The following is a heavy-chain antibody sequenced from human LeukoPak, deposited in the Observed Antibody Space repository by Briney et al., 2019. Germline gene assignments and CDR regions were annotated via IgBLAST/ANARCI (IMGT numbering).Heavy chain of an antibody. V-gene: IGHV4-38-2*02. Sequence: PSETLSLTCAVSGYSISSGYYWGWIRQPPGKGLEWIGSIYHSGSTYYNPSLKSRVTISVDTSKNQFSLKLSSVTAADTAVYYCAREWPALGYCSSTSCHGGNWFDPWGQGTLVTVSS. D-gene: IGHD2-2*03. CDR3: AREWPALGYCSSTSCHGGNWFDP. CDR2: IYHSGST. J-gene: IGHJ5*02. CDR1: GYSISSGYY.